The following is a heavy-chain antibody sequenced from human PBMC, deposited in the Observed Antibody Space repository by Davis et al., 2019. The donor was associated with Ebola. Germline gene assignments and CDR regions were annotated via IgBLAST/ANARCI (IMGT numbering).Heavy chain of an antibody. Sequence: MPSETLSLTCTVSGGSISSYYWSWIRQPPGKGLEWIGYIYYSGSTNYNPSLKSRVTISVDTSKNQFSLKLSSVTAADTAVYYCAGLPYYYYGMDVWGQGTTVTVSS. CDR3: AGLPYYYYGMDV. CDR2: IYYSGST. V-gene: IGHV4-59*01. CDR1: GGSISSYY. J-gene: IGHJ6*02.